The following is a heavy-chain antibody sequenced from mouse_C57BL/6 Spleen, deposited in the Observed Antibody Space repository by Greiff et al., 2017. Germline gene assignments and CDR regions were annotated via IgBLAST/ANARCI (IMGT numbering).Heavy chain of an antibody. D-gene: IGHD2-4*01. CDR2: IYPGDGDT. J-gene: IGHJ3*01. Sequence: QVQLQQSGPELVKPGASVKISCKASGYAFSSSWMNWVKQRPGKGLEWIGRIYPGDGDTNYNGKFKGKATLTADKSSSTAYMQLSSLTSEDSAVYFCASYDYDRAFAYWGQGTLVTVSA. CDR1: GYAFSSSW. V-gene: IGHV1-82*01. CDR3: ASYDYDRAFAY.